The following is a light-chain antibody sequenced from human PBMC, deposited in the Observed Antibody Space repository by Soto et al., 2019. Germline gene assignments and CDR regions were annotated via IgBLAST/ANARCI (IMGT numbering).Light chain of an antibody. J-gene: IGKJ2*01. CDR2: GPS. Sequence: DIQMTQSPSSLSASVGDRVTITCRASQNINSYLNWYQQKPGEAPKLLIFGPSSLQSGLPPRFSVSGSGTDFTLTINSLPPDDFATYYCQQNYNTPRTFGQGTKLEIK. CDR3: QQNYNTPRT. V-gene: IGKV1-39*01. CDR1: QNINSY.